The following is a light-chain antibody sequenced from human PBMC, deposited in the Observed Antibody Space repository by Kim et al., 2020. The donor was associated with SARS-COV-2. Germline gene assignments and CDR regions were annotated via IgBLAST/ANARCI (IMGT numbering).Light chain of an antibody. CDR2: VNSDGSF. CDR1: SGHRSAA. J-gene: IGLJ3*02. CDR3: KTWGIVWV. Sequence: ASVKLTCTLRSGHRSAAIAWQQQESEKGPRCLMKVNSDGSFSKVDGIPYRFSGSSSGAERSLTISCLQSEDEADYNFKTWGIVWVFGGGTKLTVL. V-gene: IGLV4-69*01.